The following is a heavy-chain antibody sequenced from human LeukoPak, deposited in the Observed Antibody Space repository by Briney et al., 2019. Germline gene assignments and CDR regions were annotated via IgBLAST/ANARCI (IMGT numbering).Heavy chain of an antibody. CDR3: ARHQYSYGRIDY. J-gene: IGHJ4*02. Sequence: PSQTLSLTCAVSGGSISSGGYSWSWIRQPPGKGLEWIGYIYHSGSTYYNPSLKSRVTISVDTSKNQFSLKLSSVTAADTAVYYCARHQYSYGRIDYWGQGTLVTVSS. CDR2: IYHSGST. V-gene: IGHV4-30-2*03. CDR1: GGSISSGGYS. D-gene: IGHD5-18*01.